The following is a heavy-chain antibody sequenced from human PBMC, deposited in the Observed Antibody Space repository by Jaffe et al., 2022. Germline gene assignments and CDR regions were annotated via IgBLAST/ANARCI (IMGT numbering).Heavy chain of an antibody. CDR1: GFTVSSNY. D-gene: IGHD2-21*02. CDR3: ARGYDPKHIVVVTAIFDY. J-gene: IGHJ4*02. CDR2: IYSGGST. V-gene: IGHV3-66*02. Sequence: EVQLVESGGGLVQPGGSLRLSCAASGFTVSSNYMSWVRQAPGKGLEWVSVIYSGGSTYYADSVKGRFTISRDNSKNTLYLQMNSLRAEDTAVYYCARGYDPKHIVVVTAIFDYWGQGTLVTVSS.